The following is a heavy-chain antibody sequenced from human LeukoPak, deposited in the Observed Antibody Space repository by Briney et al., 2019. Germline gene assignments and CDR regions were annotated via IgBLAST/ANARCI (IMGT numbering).Heavy chain of an antibody. CDR3: ARVVAVTGTPVYYMDV. J-gene: IGHJ6*03. D-gene: IGHD6-19*01. V-gene: IGHV1-2*02. Sequence: GASVKVSCKASRYMFTGYYMHSVRQAPRQRLEWMGWINPNSGGTNYAQKFQGRVTMTRDTSISTAYMDLNRLRSDDTAVYYCARVVAVTGTPVYYMDVWGKGTTVTVSS. CDR2: INPNSGGT. CDR1: RYMFTGYY.